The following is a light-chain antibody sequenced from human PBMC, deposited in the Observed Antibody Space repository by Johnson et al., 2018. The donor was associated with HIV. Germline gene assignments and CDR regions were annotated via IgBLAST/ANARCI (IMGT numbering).Light chain of an antibody. V-gene: IGLV1-51*02. J-gene: IGLJ1*01. CDR3: GTWDSSLTSYV. CDR1: SSNIGNNY. CDR2: ENN. Sequence: QSVLTQPPSVSAAPGQKVTSSCSGSSSNIGNNYVSWYQQLPGTAPKLLIYENNKRPSGIPGRFSGSKSGPSATLGITGLQTGDEADYYCGTWDSSLTSYVFGAGTKVTVL.